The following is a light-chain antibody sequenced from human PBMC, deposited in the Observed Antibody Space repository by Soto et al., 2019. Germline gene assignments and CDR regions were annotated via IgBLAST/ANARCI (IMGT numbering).Light chain of an antibody. CDR1: QSLLYSNGYNY. CDR3: MQALQVPHT. V-gene: IGKV2-28*01. CDR2: LGS. Sequence: DIVMTPSPLSLPFTPGAPASISCRSSQSLLYSNGYNYLDWYVQKTGQSPQLLIYLGSNRASGVPDRFSGSASGTDFTLKISRVEAEDVGVYYCMQALQVPHTFGQGTKMEIK. J-gene: IGKJ2*01.